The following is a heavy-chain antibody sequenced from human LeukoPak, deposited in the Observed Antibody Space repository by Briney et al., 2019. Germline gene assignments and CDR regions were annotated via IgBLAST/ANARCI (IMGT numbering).Heavy chain of an antibody. Sequence: LSCAASGXTFGXXXXXWVXXXXXXXXLWVSRINSDGSTTNYAASVKGRFTISRENAKNTLYLQMNSLRAEDTAVYYCAGGXDXFDYWGQGTMXXVSS. V-gene: IGHV3-74*01. CDR2: INSDGSTT. CDR3: AGGXDXFDY. CDR1: GXTFGXXX. J-gene: IGHJ4*02. D-gene: IGHD3-16*01.